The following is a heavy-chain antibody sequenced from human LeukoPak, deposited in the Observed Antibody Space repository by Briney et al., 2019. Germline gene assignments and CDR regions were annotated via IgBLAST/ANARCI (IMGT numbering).Heavy chain of an antibody. D-gene: IGHD4-17*01. CDR2: IKQDGSEK. CDR3: AREGDYYGDYVFGY. V-gene: IGHV3-7*01. J-gene: IGHJ4*02. CDR1: GFTFSDYY. Sequence: GGSLRLSCAASGFTFSDYYMSWVRQAPGKGLEWVANIKQDGSEKYYVDSVKGRFTISRDNAKNSLYLQMNSLRAEDTAVYYCAREGDYYGDYVFGYWGQGTLVTVSS.